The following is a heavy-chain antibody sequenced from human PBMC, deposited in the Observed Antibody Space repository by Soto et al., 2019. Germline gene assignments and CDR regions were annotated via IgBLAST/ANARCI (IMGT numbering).Heavy chain of an antibody. Sequence: SETMSITWLVAGRKIKDNVGWARIQQYPGKDLEWIGEIYHSGSAIYTSSLKNRVTLSLDESKNEFSLNMDSVTAADTAIYYCVRSVILSGGSYKGLIRLHYFDTWGPGTLVTVSS. V-gene: IGHV4-4*02. CDR3: VRSVILSGGSYKGLIRLHYFDT. J-gene: IGHJ4*02. CDR1: GRKIKDNVG. CDR2: IYHSGSA. D-gene: IGHD3-3*01.